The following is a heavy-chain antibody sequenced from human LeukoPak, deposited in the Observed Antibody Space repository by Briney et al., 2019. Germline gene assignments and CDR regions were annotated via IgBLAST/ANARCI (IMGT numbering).Heavy chain of an antibody. CDR2: ISGYTGDT. CDR1: GYTFTNYD. D-gene: IGHD2-15*01. J-gene: IGHJ3*01. Sequence: ASGKVSCKTSGYTFTNYDIYWERQAPGQGLECMGWISGYTGDTKYAQILQGRFTVTTDTSTSTAYMELRSLTYDDTAVYYCARAGYCGDGGCRGGSAFDVWGQGTMVTVSS. CDR3: ARAGYCGDGGCRGGSAFDV. V-gene: IGHV1-18*01.